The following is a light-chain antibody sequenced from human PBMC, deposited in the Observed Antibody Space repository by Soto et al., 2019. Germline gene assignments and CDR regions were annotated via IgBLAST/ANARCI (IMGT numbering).Light chain of an antibody. CDR2: DES. J-gene: IGKJ1*01. CDR1: QNINNW. V-gene: IGKV1-5*01. CDR3: QHMRT. Sequence: DIQMTQSPSTLFASIGDRVTITCRASQNINNWIAWYQQKPGXXPKFLTYDESTLVSGVPARFSGSGFGTEFSLTISSLQPDDFGSYYCQHMRTFGQGTQVDIK.